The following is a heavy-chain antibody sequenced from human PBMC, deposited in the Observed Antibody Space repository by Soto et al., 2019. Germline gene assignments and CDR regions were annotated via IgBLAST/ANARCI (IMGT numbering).Heavy chain of an antibody. Sequence: QVQLVQSGTEVKRPGASVKVSCKASGYTFSNYGVSWMRQAPGQGLEWVGWFNPANQNTNYEQKFQDRVSMTADTSTNTAYLELRRHRSDDTAGYYCARVKFGDPFDFWGQGTLVTVSS. V-gene: IGHV1-18*01. D-gene: IGHD2-21*02. CDR2: FNPANQNT. CDR1: GYTFSNYG. CDR3: ARVKFGDPFDF. J-gene: IGHJ4*02.